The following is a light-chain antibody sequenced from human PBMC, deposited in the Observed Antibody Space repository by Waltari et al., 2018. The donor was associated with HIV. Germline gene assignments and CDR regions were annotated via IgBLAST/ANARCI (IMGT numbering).Light chain of an antibody. Sequence: QSALTQPRSVSGSPGQSVTISCSGTTSDVGGFDYVSWYQEYPGRAPQLLIYEDTKRPSGVPVRYSGSKSGNRASLTIAGLQSEDEADYYCCSYADSYTYVFGCQTKLTVL. CDR2: EDT. CDR3: CSYADSYTYV. CDR1: TSDVGGFDY. V-gene: IGLV2-11*01. J-gene: IGLJ1*01.